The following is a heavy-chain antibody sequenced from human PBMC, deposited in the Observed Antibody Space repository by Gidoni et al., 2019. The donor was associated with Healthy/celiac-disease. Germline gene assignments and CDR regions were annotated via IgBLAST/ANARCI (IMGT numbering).Heavy chain of an antibody. CDR1: GFTFSSYA. J-gene: IGHJ4*02. D-gene: IGHD2-8*01. Sequence: EVQLLESGGGLVQPGGSLRLSCAASGFTFSSYAMSWVRQAPGKGLEWVSAISGSGGSTYYADSVKGRFTISRDNSKNTLYLQMNSLRAEDTAVYYCAKKGPDSYIVLMVYAGFDYWGQGTLVTVSS. V-gene: IGHV3-23*01. CDR3: AKKGPDSYIVLMVYAGFDY. CDR2: ISGSGGST.